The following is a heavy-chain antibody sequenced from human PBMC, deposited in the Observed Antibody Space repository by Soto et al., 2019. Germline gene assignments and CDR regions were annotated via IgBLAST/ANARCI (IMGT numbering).Heavy chain of an antibody. V-gene: IGHV4-39*01. CDR3: ARHPTTGDTDLWFDP. CDR2: IFYSGST. D-gene: IGHD2-21*01. Sequence: LQLLESGPGLVKASETLSLTCSVSGGSISTSRSYWAWIRQPPGKGLEWLANIFYSGSTFYNPSLASRVSVSVDTSKNEFSLKLRSVTAADTAVYYCARHPTTGDTDLWFDPWGQGTLVTVSS. J-gene: IGHJ5*02. CDR1: GGSISTSRSY.